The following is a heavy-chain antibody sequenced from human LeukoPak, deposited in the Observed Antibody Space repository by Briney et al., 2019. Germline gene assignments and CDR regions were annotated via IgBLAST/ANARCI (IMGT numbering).Heavy chain of an antibody. CDR3: AGGQGYLIEY. CDR2: ISYDGGNQ. V-gene: IGHV3-30*03. CDR1: GFSFTTYG. Sequence: GTSLRLSCAASGFSFTTYGMHWVRQAPLKGLEWLAAISYDGGNQNCADSVKGRFTIFRDNVKNLLYLQMNSLRAEDAAVYYCAGGQGYLIEYWGQGTLVTVSS. J-gene: IGHJ4*02. D-gene: IGHD2-15*01.